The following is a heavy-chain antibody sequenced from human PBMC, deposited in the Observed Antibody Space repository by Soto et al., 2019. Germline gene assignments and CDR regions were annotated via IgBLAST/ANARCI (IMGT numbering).Heavy chain of an antibody. J-gene: IGHJ4*01. CDR3: VTDNTGYPNSFDC. CDR2: ISWNSRSI. CDR1: GFSFDDYA. V-gene: IGHV3-9*01. D-gene: IGHD5-12*01. Sequence: PGGSLRLSCAASGFSFDDYAMNWVRQVPGKGLEWVSGISWNSRSIVYADSVKGRFTISRDNARNSLYLRMHSLRPEDTAPYYCVTDNTGYPNSFDCWGQGTLVTVSS.